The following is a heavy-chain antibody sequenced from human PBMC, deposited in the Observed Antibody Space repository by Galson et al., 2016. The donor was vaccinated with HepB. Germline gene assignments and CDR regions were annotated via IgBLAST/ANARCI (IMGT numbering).Heavy chain of an antibody. CDR2: ISSSISTI. CDR1: GLTFSRSG. Sequence: SLRLSCTASGLTFSRSGLNWVRQAPGKGLQWVSYISSSISTIYYADSVKGRFTISRDNAKNSVYLQMNSLRDEDTAVYYCAKELVRSAFDIWGQGTMVTVSP. J-gene: IGHJ3*02. CDR3: AKELVRSAFDI. D-gene: IGHD3-10*01. V-gene: IGHV3-48*02.